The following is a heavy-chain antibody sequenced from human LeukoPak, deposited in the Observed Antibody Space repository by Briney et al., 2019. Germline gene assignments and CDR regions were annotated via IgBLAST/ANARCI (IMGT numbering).Heavy chain of an antibody. CDR2: FDPEDGET. Sequence: ASVKVSCKVSGYTLTELSMHWVRQAPGKGLEWMGGFDPEDGETIYAQKFQGRVTMTEDASTDTAYMELSSLRSEDTAVYYCATTIDSSGYPFDYWGQGTLVTVSS. CDR1: GYTLTELS. CDR3: ATTIDSSGYPFDY. D-gene: IGHD3-22*01. V-gene: IGHV1-24*01. J-gene: IGHJ4*02.